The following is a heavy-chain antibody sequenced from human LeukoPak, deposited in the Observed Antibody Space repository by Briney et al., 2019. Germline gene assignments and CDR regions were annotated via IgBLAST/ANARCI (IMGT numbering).Heavy chain of an antibody. Sequence: GGSLRLSCAASGFTFSSYAMSWVRQAPGKGLEWVGFIRSKAYGGTTEYAASVKGRFTISRDDSKSIAYLQMNSLKTGDTAVYYCTRDVRGVVVPAAITNWFDPWGQGTLVTVSS. D-gene: IGHD2-2*01. V-gene: IGHV3-49*04. CDR3: TRDVRGVVVPAAITNWFDP. J-gene: IGHJ5*02. CDR2: IRSKAYGGTT. CDR1: GFTFSSYA.